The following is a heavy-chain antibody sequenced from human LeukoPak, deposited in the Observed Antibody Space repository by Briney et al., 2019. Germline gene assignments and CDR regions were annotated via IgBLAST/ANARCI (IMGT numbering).Heavy chain of an antibody. J-gene: IGHJ4*02. CDR1: GYTFTSYD. D-gene: IGHD5/OR15-5a*01. CDR2: MNPNSGNT. CDR3: ARGRRLRGIGSIGY. Sequence: ASVKVSCKASGYTFTSYDINWVRQATGQGLEWMGWMNPNSGNTGYAQKFQGRVTMTRNTSISTAYMELSSLRSEDMAVYYCARGRRLRGIGSIGYWGQGTLVTVSS. V-gene: IGHV1-8*01.